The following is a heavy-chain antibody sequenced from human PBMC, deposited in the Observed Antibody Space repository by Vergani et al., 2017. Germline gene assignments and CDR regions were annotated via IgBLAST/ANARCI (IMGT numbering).Heavy chain of an antibody. Sequence: QVQLVQSGAEVKKPGSSVKVSCKASGGTFSSYAISWVRQAPGQGLEWMGGIIPIFGTANYAQKFQGRVTITADESTSTAYMERSSLRSEDTAVYYCAGVLKGSSGWYGHYGMDVWGQGTTVTVSS. CDR3: AGVLKGSSGWYGHYGMDV. CDR1: GGTFSSYA. D-gene: IGHD6-13*01. V-gene: IGHV1-69*01. CDR2: IIPIFGTA. J-gene: IGHJ6*02.